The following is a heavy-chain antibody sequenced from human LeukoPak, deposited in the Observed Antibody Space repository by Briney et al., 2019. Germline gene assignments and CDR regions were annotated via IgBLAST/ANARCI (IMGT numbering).Heavy chain of an antibody. Sequence: SETLSHTCTVSGGSISSYYWSWVRQPPGKGLEWIAYIYYSGSTNYNPALKSRVTISVDTSKSQFSLKLRSVTAADTAIYYCARSPYYDRDGYQFDYWGQGTLVTVSS. V-gene: IGHV4-59*08. D-gene: IGHD3-22*01. CDR2: IYYSGST. CDR3: ARSPYYDRDGYQFDY. CDR1: GGSISSYY. J-gene: IGHJ4*02.